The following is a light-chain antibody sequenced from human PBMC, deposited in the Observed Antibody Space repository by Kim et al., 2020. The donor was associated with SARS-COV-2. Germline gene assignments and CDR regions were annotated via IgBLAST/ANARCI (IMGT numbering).Light chain of an antibody. Sequence: EIVLTQSPGTLSLSPGERATLSCRASQTVSSNYLGWYQQKPGQAPRLLIYGASSRATGIPDRFSGSGSGTDFTLTISGLEPQDFAVYYCRQYGTSPPYTFGQGTKLEI. CDR3: RQYGTSPPYT. J-gene: IGKJ2*01. V-gene: IGKV3-20*01. CDR1: QTVSSNY. CDR2: GAS.